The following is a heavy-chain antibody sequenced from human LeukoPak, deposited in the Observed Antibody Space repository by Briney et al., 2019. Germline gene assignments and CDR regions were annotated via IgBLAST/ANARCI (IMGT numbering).Heavy chain of an antibody. Sequence: GGSLRLSFAASGFMFSKYDMHWVRQVTGKGLEWVSGIDRDGVTYYSGSVSGRFTTSRDNAKNSLDLQMNTLRAGDTGVYYCARENLEYGDYAIDYWGQGILVIVSS. CDR2: IDRDGVT. V-gene: IGHV3-13*01. J-gene: IGHJ4*02. CDR1: GFMFSKYD. D-gene: IGHD4-17*01. CDR3: ARENLEYGDYAIDY.